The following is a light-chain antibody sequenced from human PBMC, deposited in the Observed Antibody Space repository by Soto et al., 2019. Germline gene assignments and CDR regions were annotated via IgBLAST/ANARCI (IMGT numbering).Light chain of an antibody. Sequence: EIAMAQSPGTLSFSPGARATLSCRASQSVANNYLTWYQQKPGQAPRVLIYDASTRATGIPDRFSGSGSGTDFTLTTSRLEPEDFAVYYCQQYGSSPWTFGQGTKVDIK. CDR3: QQYGSSPWT. V-gene: IGKV3-20*01. CDR1: QSVANNY. J-gene: IGKJ1*01. CDR2: DAS.